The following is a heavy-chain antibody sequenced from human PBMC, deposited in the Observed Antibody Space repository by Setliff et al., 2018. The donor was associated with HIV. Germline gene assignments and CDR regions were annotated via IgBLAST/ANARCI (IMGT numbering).Heavy chain of an antibody. CDR3: ASDQPRITMIVVVPFPMDV. CDR1: GFTFDDYA. D-gene: IGHD3-22*01. J-gene: IGHJ6*03. V-gene: IGHV3-9*03. Sequence: GGSLRLSCAASGFTFDDYAMLWVRQAPGKGLEWVSGISWNSGSLGYADSVKGRFTSSRDTAKNSLYLQMNSRRAEDMAVYYCASDQPRITMIVVVPFPMDVWGKGTTVTVSS. CDR2: ISWNSGSL.